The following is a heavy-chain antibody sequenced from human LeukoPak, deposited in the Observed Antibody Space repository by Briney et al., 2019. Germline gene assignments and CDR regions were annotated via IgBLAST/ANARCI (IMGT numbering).Heavy chain of an antibody. D-gene: IGHD6-19*01. CDR1: GYTLTELS. J-gene: IGHJ4*02. CDR3: ATGLAVAGTPHDY. V-gene: IGHV1-24*01. Sequence: ASVKVSCKVSGYTLTELSTHWVRQAPGKGLEWMGGFDPEDGETIYAQKFQGRVTMTEDTSTDTAYMELSSLRSEDTAVYYCATGLAVAGTPHDYWGQGTLVTVSS. CDR2: FDPEDGET.